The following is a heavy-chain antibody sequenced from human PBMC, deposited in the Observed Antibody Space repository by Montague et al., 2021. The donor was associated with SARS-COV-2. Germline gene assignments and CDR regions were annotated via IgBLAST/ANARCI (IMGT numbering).Heavy chain of an antibody. Sequence: TLSLTSTVSGGSISTSGYYWSWIRQHPGKGLEWIGYISYSGSTYYXPSLKSRLTISVDTSENQFSRRLTSVTAADTAVYYCARAPYTSSWYWIFDYWGQGTLVTVSS. J-gene: IGHJ4*02. CDR1: GGSISTSGYY. CDR3: ARAPYTSSWYWIFDY. V-gene: IGHV4-31*03. CDR2: ISYSGST. D-gene: IGHD6-13*01.